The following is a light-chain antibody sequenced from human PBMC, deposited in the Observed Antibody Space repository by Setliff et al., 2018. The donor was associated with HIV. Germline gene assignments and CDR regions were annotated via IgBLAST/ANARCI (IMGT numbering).Light chain of an antibody. CDR3: CSYASYSTYV. CDR1: SSDVGGYNY. CDR2: EVN. Sequence: QSALTQPASVSGSPGQSITISCTGTSSDVGGYNYVSWYQQHPGKAPKLMIYEVNNRPSGVSNRFSGSKSGNTASLTISWLQADDEADYYCCSYASYSTYVFGSGTKVTVL. J-gene: IGLJ1*01. V-gene: IGLV2-14*03.